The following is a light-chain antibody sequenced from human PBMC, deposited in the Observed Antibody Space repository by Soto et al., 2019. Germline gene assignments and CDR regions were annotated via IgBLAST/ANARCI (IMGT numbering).Light chain of an antibody. Sequence: DIQMTQSPSTLSASGGDRVTITWRASQSISSWLAWYQQKPGKAPKLLIYKASTLKSGVPSRFSGSGSVTEFTLTISSLQPDDFATYYCQHYNSYSEAFGQGTKVDIK. J-gene: IGKJ1*01. CDR3: QHYNSYSEA. CDR2: KAS. V-gene: IGKV1-5*03. CDR1: QSISSW.